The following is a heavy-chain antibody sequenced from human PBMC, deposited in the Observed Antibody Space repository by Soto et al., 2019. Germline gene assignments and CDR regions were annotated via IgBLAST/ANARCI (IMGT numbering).Heavy chain of an antibody. V-gene: IGHV1-46*01. CDR3: ARSPRPTGTTLYYFDS. J-gene: IGHJ4*02. D-gene: IGHD1-1*01. CDR2: IDPSAGST. Sequence: SVKVSCKASGYTLTSFYMHWMRQAHGQGLEWMGVIDPSAGSTTYAQKFKGRVRMTRDTFTSTVFMELSSLRSEDTAVYYCARSPRPTGTTLYYFDSWGQRTLVTVSS. CDR1: GYTLTSFY.